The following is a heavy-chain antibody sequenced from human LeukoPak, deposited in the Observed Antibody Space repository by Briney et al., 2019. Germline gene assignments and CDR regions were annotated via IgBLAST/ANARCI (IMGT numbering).Heavy chain of an antibody. J-gene: IGHJ4*02. CDR1: GGSFSGYY. D-gene: IGHD5-24*01. CDR2: INHSGST. Sequence: SETLSLTCAVYGGSFSGYYWSWIRQPPGKGLEWIGGINHSGSTNYNPSLKSRVTISVDTSKNQFSLKLSSVTAADTAVYYCARKRRWLQFAYFDYWGQGTLVTVSS. CDR3: ARKRRWLQFAYFDY. V-gene: IGHV4-34*01.